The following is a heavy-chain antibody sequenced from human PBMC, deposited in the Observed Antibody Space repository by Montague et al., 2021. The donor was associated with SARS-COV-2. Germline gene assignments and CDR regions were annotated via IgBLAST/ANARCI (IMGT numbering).Heavy chain of an antibody. CDR3: ARGGTVTTYFAPKGTRGCNVLDP. V-gene: IGHV4-34*01. CDR2: INHNSSA. D-gene: IGHD4-17*01. CDR1: GGSFSNYY. Sequence: SETLSLTCAVYGGSFSNYYWSWIRHPPGTGLGWIGEINHNSSANSNPSLKSRVTISIATSKNQFPLNLSSVTAADTAVYYCARGGTVTTYFAPKGTRGCNVLDPWGQGTLVTVSS. J-gene: IGHJ5*02.